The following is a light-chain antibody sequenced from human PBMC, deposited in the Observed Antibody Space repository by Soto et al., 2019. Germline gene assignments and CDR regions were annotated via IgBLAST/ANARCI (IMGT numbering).Light chain of an antibody. Sequence: DIQMTQSPSTLSASVGDRVTITCRASQTISTGLAWYQQKPGKAPKLLIYDISTLESGVPSRFSGSGSWTEFTLTISSLQPDDFATYYCQQYHSYSPYTFGQGTKLEIK. CDR3: QQYHSYSPYT. J-gene: IGKJ2*01. V-gene: IGKV1-5*01. CDR1: QTISTG. CDR2: DIS.